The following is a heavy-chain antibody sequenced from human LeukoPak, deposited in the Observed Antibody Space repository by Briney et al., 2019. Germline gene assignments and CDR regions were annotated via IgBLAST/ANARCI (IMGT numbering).Heavy chain of an antibody. CDR1: GFTVSTNY. CDR2: IYSGGDT. CDR3: ARASVGPTYFDY. D-gene: IGHD1-26*01. V-gene: IGHV3-53*01. J-gene: IGHJ4*02. Sequence: PGGSLRLSCAASGFTVSTNYMSWVRQAPGKGLEWVSVIYSGGDTYYTDSVKGRFTISRDNSKNTVYLQMNSLRAEDTAVYYCARASVGPTYFDYWGQGALVTVSS.